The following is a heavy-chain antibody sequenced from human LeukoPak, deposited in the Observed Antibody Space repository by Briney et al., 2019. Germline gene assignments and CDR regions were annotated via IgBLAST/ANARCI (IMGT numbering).Heavy chain of an antibody. Sequence: GGSLRLSCAASGFTFSDYYMSWIRQAPGKGLEWVSYISSSGSTIYYADSVKGRFTISRDNAKNSLYLQMNSLRAEDTAVYYCARARLRVALLGTDDAFDIWGQGTMVTVSS. CDR3: ARARLRVALLGTDDAFDI. D-gene: IGHD2-15*01. V-gene: IGHV3-11*04. J-gene: IGHJ3*02. CDR2: ISSSGSTI. CDR1: GFTFSDYY.